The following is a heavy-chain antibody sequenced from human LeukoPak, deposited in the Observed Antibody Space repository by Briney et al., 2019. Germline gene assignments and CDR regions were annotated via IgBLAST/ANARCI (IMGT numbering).Heavy chain of an antibody. J-gene: IGHJ4*02. CDR1: GFDFDAHD. D-gene: IGHD1-26*01. Sequence: GGSLRLSCGASGFDFDAHDMHWVRQAPGKGLEWVAFIRSDGYHTYYTDSVKGRFTITRDNSKNTLYPQMNSLRLEDMGIYYCAKPSGSGVDYWGRGTRVTVSS. V-gene: IGHV3-30*02. CDR2: IRSDGYHT. CDR3: AKPSGSGVDY.